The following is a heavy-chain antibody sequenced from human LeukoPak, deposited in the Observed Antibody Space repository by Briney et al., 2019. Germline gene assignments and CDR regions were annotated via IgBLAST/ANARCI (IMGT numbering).Heavy chain of an antibody. CDR2: IYSSGDA. CDR3: ATGYYFGSGSYGYLDY. CDR1: GFTVSSKY. J-gene: IGHJ4*02. Sequence: GGSLRLSCAASGFTVSSKYMSWVRQTPGKGLQWVALIYSSGDAYTPDSVEGRFTISRDDSENTLYLQMDSLRADDTAVYYCATGYYFGSGSYGYLDYWGQGTLVTVSS. V-gene: IGHV3-53*01. D-gene: IGHD3-10*01.